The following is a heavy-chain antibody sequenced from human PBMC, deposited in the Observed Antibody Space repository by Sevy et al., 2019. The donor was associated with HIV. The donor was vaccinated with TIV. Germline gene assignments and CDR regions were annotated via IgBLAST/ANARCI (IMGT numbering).Heavy chain of an antibody. CDR1: GYSLTQLS. Sequence: ASVKVSCKVSGYSLTQLSMHWVRQAPGKGLEWMGSFDPEDDKRIYAQKFQGRVTMTEDTSTDTAYMELSSLRSEDTAVYYYATTKDYYENSGDPFDYWGQGTLVTVSS. V-gene: IGHV1-24*01. CDR2: FDPEDDKR. D-gene: IGHD3-22*01. J-gene: IGHJ4*02. CDR3: ATTKDYYENSGDPFDY.